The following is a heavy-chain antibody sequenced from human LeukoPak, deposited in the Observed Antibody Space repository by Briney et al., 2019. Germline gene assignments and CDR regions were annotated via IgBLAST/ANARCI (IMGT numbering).Heavy chain of an antibody. J-gene: IGHJ5*02. CDR1: GFTFSSYG. V-gene: IGHV3-30*02. D-gene: IGHD2-2*01. CDR3: ANIPVVPAAMVP. CDR2: IRYDGSNK. Sequence: GGSLRLSCAASGFTFSSYGMHWVRQAPDKGLEWVTFIRYDGSNKYYADSVKGRFTISRDNSKNTLYLQMNSLRAEDTAVYYCANIPVVPAAMVPWGQGTLVTVSS.